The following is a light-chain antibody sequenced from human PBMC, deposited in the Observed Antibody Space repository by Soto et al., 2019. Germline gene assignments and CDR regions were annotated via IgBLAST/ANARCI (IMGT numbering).Light chain of an antibody. CDR1: QSISSY. J-gene: IGKJ2*01. Sequence: DIQMTQSPSSLSASVGDRVTITCRASQSISSYLNWYQQKPGKAPKVLIYAASSLQSGVPSRFSGSGSGTDFTLTISSLQPEDFATYYCQQSYSTLMYTFGQGTKLETK. CDR2: AAS. CDR3: QQSYSTLMYT. V-gene: IGKV1-39*01.